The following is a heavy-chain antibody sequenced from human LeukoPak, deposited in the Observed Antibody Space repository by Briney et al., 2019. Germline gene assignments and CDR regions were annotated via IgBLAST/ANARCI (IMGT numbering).Heavy chain of an antibody. CDR2: ISGSGGST. Sequence: PGGSLRLSCAASGFTFSSCAMSWVRQAPGKGLEWVSAISGSGGSTYYADSVKGRFTISRDNSKNTLYLQMNSLRAEDTAVYYCAKGLGYDSSGYYSEWGQGTLVTVSS. CDR3: AKGLGYDSSGYYSE. V-gene: IGHV3-23*01. CDR1: GFTFSSCA. D-gene: IGHD3-22*01. J-gene: IGHJ4*02.